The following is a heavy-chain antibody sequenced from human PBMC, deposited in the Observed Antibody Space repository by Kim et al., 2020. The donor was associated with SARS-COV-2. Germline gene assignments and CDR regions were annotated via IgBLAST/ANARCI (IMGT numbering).Heavy chain of an antibody. CDR3: ARDHSSGYFDY. J-gene: IGHJ4*02. D-gene: IGHD3-22*01. V-gene: IGHV1-46*03. CDR1: GYTFTSYY. CDR2: INPSGGST. Sequence: ASVKISCKASGYTFTSYYMHWVRQAPGQGLEWMGIINPSGGSTSYAQKFQGRVTMTRDTSTSTVYMELSSLRSEDTAVYYCARDHSSGYFDYWGQGTLVTVSS.